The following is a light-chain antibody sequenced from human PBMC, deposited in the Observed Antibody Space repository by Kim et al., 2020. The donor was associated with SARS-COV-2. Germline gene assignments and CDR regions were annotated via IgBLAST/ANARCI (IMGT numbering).Light chain of an antibody. CDR3: HQYNSYSPT. CDR1: QGISNC. Sequence: ASVGDVVTITCRASQGISNCLAWYQQKPGKAPKLLIYDASRLEVGVPSRFSGSGSGTEFTLTISSLQPDDFATYYCHQYNSYSPTFGPGTKVDIK. CDR2: DAS. V-gene: IGKV1-5*01. J-gene: IGKJ1*01.